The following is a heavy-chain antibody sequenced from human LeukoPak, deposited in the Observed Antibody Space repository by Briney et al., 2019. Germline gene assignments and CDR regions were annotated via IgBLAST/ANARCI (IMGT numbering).Heavy chain of an antibody. V-gene: IGHV3-30*03. CDR2: ISYDGGNK. D-gene: IGHD2-15*01. CDR3: ARGYCSGGYRYSGDY. CDR1: GFTFSSYG. Sequence: GRSLRLSCAASGFTFSSYGMYWVRQAPGKGLEWVAVISYDGGNKCYADSVKGRFTISRDNSKNTLYLQMNSLRAEDTAVYYCARGYCSGGYRYSGDYWGQGTLVAVSS. J-gene: IGHJ4*02.